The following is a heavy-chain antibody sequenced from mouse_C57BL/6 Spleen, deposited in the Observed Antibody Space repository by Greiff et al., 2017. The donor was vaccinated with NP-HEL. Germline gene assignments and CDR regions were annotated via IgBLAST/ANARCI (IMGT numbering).Heavy chain of an antibody. Sequence: QVQLQQSGAELVRPGTSVKVSCKASGYAFTNYLIEWVKQRPGQGLEWIGVINPGSGGTNYNEKFKGKATLTADNSSSTAYMQLSSLTSEDSAVYFCARSRAYYFDYWGQGTTLTVSS. CDR1: GYAFTNYL. D-gene: IGHD3-1*01. CDR3: ARSRAYYFDY. CDR2: INPGSGGT. J-gene: IGHJ2*01. V-gene: IGHV1-54*01.